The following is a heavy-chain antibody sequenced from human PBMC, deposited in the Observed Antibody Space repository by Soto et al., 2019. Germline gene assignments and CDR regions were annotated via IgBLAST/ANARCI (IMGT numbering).Heavy chain of an antibody. D-gene: IGHD3-3*01. V-gene: IGHV3-7*05. CDR3: ARENYDFWSGYYEPSYYYYGMDF. CDR2: IKQDGSEK. CDR1: GFTFSSYW. Sequence: PGGSLRLSCAASGFTFSSYWMSWVRQAPGKGLEWVANIKQDGSEKYYVDSVKGRFTISRDNAKNSLYLQMNSLRAEDTAVYYCARENYDFWSGYYEPSYYYYGMDFWGQGTTVTVSS. J-gene: IGHJ6*02.